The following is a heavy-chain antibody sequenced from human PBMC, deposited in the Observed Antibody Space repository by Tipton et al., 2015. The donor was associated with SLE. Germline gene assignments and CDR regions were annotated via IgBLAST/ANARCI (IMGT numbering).Heavy chain of an antibody. CDR2: IHFSGRT. J-gene: IGHJ2*01. Sequence: TLSLTCTVSGGSVSSTTYSWGWIRQPPGKGLEWIGNIHFSGRTYYIPSLKSRVTISVDTSENQFSLKLSSVTAADTAVYYCARAEFSSNWYMYWHFDLWGRGTLVTVSS. D-gene: IGHD6-13*01. CDR3: ARAEFSSNWYMYWHFDL. V-gene: IGHV4-39*01. CDR1: GGSVSSTTYS.